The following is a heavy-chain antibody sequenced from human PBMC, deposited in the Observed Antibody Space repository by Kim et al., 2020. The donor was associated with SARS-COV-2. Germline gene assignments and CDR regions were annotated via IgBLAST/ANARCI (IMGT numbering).Heavy chain of an antibody. V-gene: IGHV4-59*01. J-gene: IGHJ4*02. D-gene: IGHD3-10*01. Sequence: NYNPPLKSRVTIAVDTSKNQFSLKLSSVTAADTAVYYCAKGGGFGELLNYWGQGTLVTVSS. CDR3: AKGGGFGELLNY.